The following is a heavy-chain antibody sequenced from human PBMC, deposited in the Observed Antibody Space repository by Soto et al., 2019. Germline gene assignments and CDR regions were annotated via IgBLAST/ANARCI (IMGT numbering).Heavy chain of an antibody. D-gene: IGHD5-18*01. CDR2: IGESGTPT. J-gene: IGHJ6*02. V-gene: IGHV3-23*01. CDR1: GFTFSSYA. Sequence: EVQLLESGGGLVQPGGSLRLSCAASGFTFSSYAMKWVRQAPGKGLEWVSLIGESGTPTYYGDSVKGRFTISRDNSGNTLFVAMYSLRAEDTAVYYCARYTPGVRYYGIDVWGQGTTVTVSS. CDR3: ARYTPGVRYYGIDV.